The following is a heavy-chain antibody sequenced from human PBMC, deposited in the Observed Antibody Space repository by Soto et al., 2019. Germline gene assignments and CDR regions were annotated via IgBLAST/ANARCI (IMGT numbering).Heavy chain of an antibody. Sequence: QMQLVQSGAEVKKTGSSVTVSCKALGNTFTYRYLHWVRQAPGQALEWMGWITPFSGDVHYAQRFQERVTITRDRSINTAYMQMSSLRSEDTAMYFFASGGAGSGPFTWELPDHWGQGTLVTVSS. V-gene: IGHV1-45*02. CDR2: ITPFSGDV. D-gene: IGHD3-16*01. CDR1: GNTFTYRY. J-gene: IGHJ4*02. CDR3: ASGGAGSGPFTWELPDH.